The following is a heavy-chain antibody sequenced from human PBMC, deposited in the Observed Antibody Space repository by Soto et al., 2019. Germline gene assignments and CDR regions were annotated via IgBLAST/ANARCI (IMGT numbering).Heavy chain of an antibody. J-gene: IGHJ4*02. CDR2: IWYDGSNK. CDR1: GFTFSSYG. D-gene: IGHD6-13*01. CDR3: ARDLRIAAAGIDY. V-gene: IGHV3-33*01. Sequence: GGSLRLSCAASGFTFSSYGMHWVRQAPGKGLEWVAVIWYDGSNKYYADSVKDRFTISRDNSKNTLYLQMNSLRAEDTAVYYCARDLRIAAAGIDYWGQGTLVTVSS.